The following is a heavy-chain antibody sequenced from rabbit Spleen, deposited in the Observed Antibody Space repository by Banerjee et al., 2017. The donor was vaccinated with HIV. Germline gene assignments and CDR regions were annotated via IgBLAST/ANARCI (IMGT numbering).Heavy chain of an antibody. D-gene: IGHD4-1*01. CDR2: IYAGSRRTT. J-gene: IGHJ4*01. Sequence: QEQLVESGGGLVQPEGSLTLTCTASGFSLGSTYWISWVRRAPGKGLEWIACIYAGSRRTTSYASWAKGRFTISSHNAQNTLFLQLNSLTAADTATYFCVREVAAKFSLWGPGTLVTVS. CDR3: VREVAAKFSL. V-gene: IGHV1S45*01. CDR1: GFSLGSTYW.